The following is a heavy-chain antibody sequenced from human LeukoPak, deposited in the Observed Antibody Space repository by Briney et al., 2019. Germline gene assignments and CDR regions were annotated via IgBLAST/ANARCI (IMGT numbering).Heavy chain of an antibody. Sequence: PSETLSLTCTVSGGSISSGGYYWSWIRQHPGKGLEWIGYIYYSGSTYYNPSLKSRVTISVDTSKNQFSLKLSSVTAADTAAYYCARADTMITFGGVIGPYYFDYWGQGTLVTVSS. V-gene: IGHV4-31*03. CDR3: ARADTMITFGGVIGPYYFDY. J-gene: IGHJ4*02. CDR2: IYYSGST. CDR1: GGSISSGGYY. D-gene: IGHD3-16*01.